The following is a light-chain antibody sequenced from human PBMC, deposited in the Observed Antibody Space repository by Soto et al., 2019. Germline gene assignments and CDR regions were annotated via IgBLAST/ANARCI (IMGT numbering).Light chain of an antibody. Sequence: QSALTQPRSVSGSPGQSVTISCTGTSSDVGGYNYVSWYQQHPGKAPKFIIHDVSERPSGVPDRFSGSKSGNTASLTISGLQVEDEADYYCCSYAGSYSWVFGGGTKVTVL. CDR1: SSDVGGYNY. CDR2: DVS. V-gene: IGLV2-11*01. J-gene: IGLJ3*02. CDR3: CSYAGSYSWV.